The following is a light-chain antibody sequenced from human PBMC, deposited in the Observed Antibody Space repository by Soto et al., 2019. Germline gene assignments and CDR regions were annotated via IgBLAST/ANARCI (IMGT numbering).Light chain of an antibody. Sequence: QSALTQPASVSGSPRESITISCTGTSSDGGGYSSVFWYQHHPGKPLNLMLYVVGDRRSGVSYRFSGSKSGNTASLTISWLQPADEPDYFCSSFTSSMTNVFGSGTKVTLL. V-gene: IGLV2-14*03. CDR1: SSDGGGYSS. CDR3: SSFTSSMTNV. J-gene: IGLJ1*01. CDR2: VVG.